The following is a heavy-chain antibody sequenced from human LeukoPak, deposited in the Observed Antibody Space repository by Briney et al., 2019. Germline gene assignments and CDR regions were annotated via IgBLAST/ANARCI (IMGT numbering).Heavy chain of an antibody. CDR2: ISGSGGST. CDR1: GFTFSSYA. D-gene: IGHD4-17*01. J-gene: IGHJ5*02. Sequence: PGGSLRLSCAASGFTFSSYAMSWVRQAPGKGLEWVSAISGSGGSTYYADSVKGRFTISRDNSKNTLYLQMNSLRAEDTAVYYCAKDPERVTTWVPWFDPWGQGTLVTVSS. V-gene: IGHV3-23*01. CDR3: AKDPERVTTWVPWFDP.